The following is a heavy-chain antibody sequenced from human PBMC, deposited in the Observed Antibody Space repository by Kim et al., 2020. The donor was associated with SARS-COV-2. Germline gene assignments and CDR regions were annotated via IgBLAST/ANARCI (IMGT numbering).Heavy chain of an antibody. CDR1: GFTFRNYG. V-gene: IGHV3-33*01. J-gene: IGHJ6*03. CDR3: ARDQKSSSYWWFYYCYYYCMDV. CDR2: IWYDGSNK. D-gene: IGHD2-8*02. Sequence: GGSLRLSCAASGFTFRNYGLHWVRQAPGKGLEWVAVIWYDGSNKYYADSVKGRFTISRDNSKNTLYLHMNSLRVEDTAVYYCARDQKSSSYWWFYYCYYYCMDVWGKGTTVTVSS.